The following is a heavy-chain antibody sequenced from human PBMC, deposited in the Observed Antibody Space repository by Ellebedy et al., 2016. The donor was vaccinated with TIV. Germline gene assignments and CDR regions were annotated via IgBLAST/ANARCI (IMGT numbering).Heavy chain of an antibody. Sequence: PGGSLRLSCKGSGHSFSNYWIAWVRQLPGKGPEWMGFIYPSDSETRYSPSLQGQVTISADRSINTAYLQWSSLKASETAIYYCARQGSDGMDVWGQGTTVTVS. J-gene: IGHJ6*02. CDR1: GHSFSNYW. V-gene: IGHV5-51*01. CDR2: IYPSDSET. CDR3: ARQGSDGMDV. D-gene: IGHD2-15*01.